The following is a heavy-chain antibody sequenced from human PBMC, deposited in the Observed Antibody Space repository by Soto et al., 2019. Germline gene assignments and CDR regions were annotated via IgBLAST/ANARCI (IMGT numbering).Heavy chain of an antibody. CDR3: AKGLTYSSLVPHLGY. CDR2: ISGSGGST. CDR1: GFTFSSYA. J-gene: IGHJ4*02. V-gene: IGHV3-23*01. Sequence: GGSLRLSCAASGFTFSSYAMSWVRQAPGKGLEWVSVISGSGGSTYYADSVKGRFTISRDNSKNTLYLQMDSLRAEDTSVYYCAKGLTYSSLVPHLGYWGQGTLVTVSS. D-gene: IGHD6-6*01.